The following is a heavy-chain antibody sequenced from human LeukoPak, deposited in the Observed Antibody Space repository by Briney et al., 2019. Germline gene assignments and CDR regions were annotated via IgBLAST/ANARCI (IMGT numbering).Heavy chain of an antibody. CDR3: ARGTAAAGTGAFDI. J-gene: IGHJ3*02. Sequence: PGGSLRLSCAASGFTFSSYAMSWVRQAPGKGLEWVSAISGSGGSTYYADSVKGRFTISRDNAKNSLYLQMNSLRAEDTALYHCARGTAAAGTGAFDIWGQGTMVTVSS. D-gene: IGHD6-13*01. CDR1: GFTFSSYA. CDR2: ISGSGGST. V-gene: IGHV3-23*01.